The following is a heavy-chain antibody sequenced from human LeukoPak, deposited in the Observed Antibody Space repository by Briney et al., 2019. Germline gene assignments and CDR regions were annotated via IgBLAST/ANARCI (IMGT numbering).Heavy chain of an antibody. V-gene: IGHV3-7*01. Sequence: HPGGSLRLSCTVSGFTFSGHWMNWVRQAPGKGLEWVANIKYDGTEKHYVASVEGRFTISRDNAKESVYLQMSNLRAEDTAVYYCATRNNLEYWGQGILLTVSS. CDR2: IKYDGTEK. CDR1: GFTFSGHW. CDR3: ATRNNLEY. J-gene: IGHJ4*02.